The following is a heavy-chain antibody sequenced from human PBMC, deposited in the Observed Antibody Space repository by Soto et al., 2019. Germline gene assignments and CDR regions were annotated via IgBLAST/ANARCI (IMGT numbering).Heavy chain of an antibody. CDR1: GFTFSTYW. J-gene: IGHJ4*02. Sequence: GGSLRLSCAASGFTFSTYWIHWVRQAPWKGLVWVSRLDNDGTNTRYADSVKGRFTVSRDNGKNTVYLQMDSLRAEDTAVYYCASDVGTYFDYWGQGTLVDGSS. CDR2: LDNDGTNT. D-gene: IGHD7-27*01. CDR3: ASDVGTYFDY. V-gene: IGHV3-74*01.